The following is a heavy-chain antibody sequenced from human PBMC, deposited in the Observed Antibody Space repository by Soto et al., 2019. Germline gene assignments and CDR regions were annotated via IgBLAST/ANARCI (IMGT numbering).Heavy chain of an antibody. V-gene: IGHV1-58*01. D-gene: IGHD1-26*01. Sequence: SVKVSCKASGDGFFTSVAVQWVRQTRGQRLEWLGWIAVGSGHTDYAPTLHGRVAITRDLSTRTVYLELSSLTSDDTAVYYCAKWLRSGNYYCDYWGQGTLVTVSS. J-gene: IGHJ4*02. CDR3: AKWLRSGNYYCDY. CDR2: IAVGSGHT. CDR1: GDGFFTSVA.